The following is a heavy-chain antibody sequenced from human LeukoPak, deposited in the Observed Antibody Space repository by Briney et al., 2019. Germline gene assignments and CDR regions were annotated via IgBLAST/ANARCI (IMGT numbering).Heavy chain of an antibody. CDR3: ARDWLGYCSSTSCYGAYYMDV. Sequence: GASVKVSCKASGYTFTSYGLNWVRQAPGQGLEWMGWVSPYSGNTDYAQKFQGRVTMSTDTSTTTAYMELRSLRSDDTAVYYCARDWLGYCSSTSCYGAYYMDVWGKGTTVTVSS. J-gene: IGHJ6*03. D-gene: IGHD2-2*03. V-gene: IGHV1-18*01. CDR1: GYTFTSYG. CDR2: VSPYSGNT.